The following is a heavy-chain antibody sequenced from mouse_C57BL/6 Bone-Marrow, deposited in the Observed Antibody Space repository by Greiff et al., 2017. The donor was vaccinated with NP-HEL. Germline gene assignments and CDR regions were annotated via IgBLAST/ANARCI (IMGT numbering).Heavy chain of an antibody. J-gene: IGHJ2*01. Sequence: EVKVVESGGGLVQPGGSMKLSCAASGFTFSDAWMDWVRQSPEKGLEWVAEIRNKANNHATYYAESVKGRFTISRDDSKSSVYLQMNSLRAEDTGIYYCTGFTTVVYFDYWGQGTTLTVSS. CDR2: IRNKANNHAT. D-gene: IGHD1-1*01. V-gene: IGHV6-6*01. CDR1: GFTFSDAW. CDR3: TGFTTVVYFDY.